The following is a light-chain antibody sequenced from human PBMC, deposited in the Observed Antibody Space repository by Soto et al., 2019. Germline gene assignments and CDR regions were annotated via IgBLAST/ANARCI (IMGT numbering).Light chain of an antibody. Sequence: IALTQSPGTLSLSTGERATLSCRASQSVRSSYLARYQQKPGQAPRLLIYGASSTATGIPDRFSGSGSGTDFTLTISRLEPEDFAVYYCQQYGSSLGVTFGGGTKVDIK. J-gene: IGKJ4*01. CDR3: QQYGSSLGVT. CDR1: QSVRSSY. V-gene: IGKV3-20*01. CDR2: GAS.